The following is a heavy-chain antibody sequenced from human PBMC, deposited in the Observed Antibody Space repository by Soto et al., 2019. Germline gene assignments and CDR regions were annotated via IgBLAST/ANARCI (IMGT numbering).Heavy chain of an antibody. V-gene: IGHV5-51*01. D-gene: IGHD2-15*01. Sequence: PGESLKISCKGSGYSFTSYWIGWVRQMPGKGLEWMGIIYPGGSDTRYSPSFQGQVTISADKSISTAYLQWSSLKASDTAMYYCALGGNPPYYYYGMDVWGQGTTVTVSS. J-gene: IGHJ6*02. CDR2: IYPGGSDT. CDR1: GYSFTSYW. CDR3: ALGGNPPYYYYGMDV.